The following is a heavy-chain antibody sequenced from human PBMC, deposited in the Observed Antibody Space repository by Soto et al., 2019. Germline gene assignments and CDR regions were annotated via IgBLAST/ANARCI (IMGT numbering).Heavy chain of an antibody. Sequence: GGSLRLSCAASGFTFSSYAMSWVRQAPGKGLEWVSAISGSGGSTYYADSVKGRFTISRDNSMNTLYLQMNSLRAEDTAVYYCAKDLGQHTGLRFLEWLLFDYWGQGTLVTVSS. V-gene: IGHV3-23*01. J-gene: IGHJ4*02. D-gene: IGHD3-3*01. CDR1: GFTFSSYA. CDR3: AKDLGQHTGLRFLEWLLFDY. CDR2: ISGSGGST.